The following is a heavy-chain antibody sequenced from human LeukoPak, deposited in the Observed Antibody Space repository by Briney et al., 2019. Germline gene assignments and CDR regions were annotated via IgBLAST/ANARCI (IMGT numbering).Heavy chain of an antibody. D-gene: IGHD2-21*01. CDR3: ARDGLVVPGRKMAAFDI. CDR1: GYSISSGYY. J-gene: IGHJ3*02. V-gene: IGHV4-38-2*02. CDR2: IYHSGST. Sequence: RPSETLSLTCTVSGYSISSGYYWGWIRQPPGKGLEWIGSIYHSGSTYYNPSLKSRVTMSVDTSKNQFSLKLSSVTAADTAVYYCARDGLVVPGRKMAAFDIWGQGTMVTVSS.